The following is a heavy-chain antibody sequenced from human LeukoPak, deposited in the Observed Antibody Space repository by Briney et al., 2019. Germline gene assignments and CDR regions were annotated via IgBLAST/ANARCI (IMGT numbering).Heavy chain of an antibody. D-gene: IGHD6-6*01. Sequence: SETLSLTCTVSVGSISSYYWSWIRQPPGKGLEWIGYIYYSGSTNYNPSLKSRVTISVDTSKNQFSLKLSSVTAADTAVYYCAREVGSSSRGWFDPWGQGTLVTVSS. J-gene: IGHJ5*02. V-gene: IGHV4-59*01. CDR3: AREVGSSSRGWFDP. CDR2: IYYSGST. CDR1: VGSISSYY.